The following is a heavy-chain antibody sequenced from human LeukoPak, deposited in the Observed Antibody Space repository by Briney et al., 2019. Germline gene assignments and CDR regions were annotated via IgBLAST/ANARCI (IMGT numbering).Heavy chain of an antibody. D-gene: IGHD3-22*01. Sequence: PSQTLSLTCTVSGGSISSGGYYWSWIRQHPGKGLEWIGYIYYSGSTYYNPSLKSRVTISVDTSKNQFSLRQSSVTAADTAVYYCARQRGYHYDSATNRFSDLWGQGTRVTVSS. J-gene: IGHJ5*02. CDR3: ARQRGYHYDSATNRFSDL. CDR1: GGSISSGGYY. V-gene: IGHV4-31*03. CDR2: IYYSGST.